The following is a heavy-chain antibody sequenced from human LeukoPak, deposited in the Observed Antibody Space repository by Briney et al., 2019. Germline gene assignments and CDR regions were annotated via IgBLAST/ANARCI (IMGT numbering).Heavy chain of an antibody. CDR1: GFTFSSYW. Sequence: PGGSLRLSCAASGFTFSSYWMHWVRQAPGKGLVWVSHIKTDGSSTNYAESVKGRFTISRDNAKNTVYLQMNSLRTEDTALYYCAKDIGGGGGLGFDYWGQGTLVTVSS. CDR2: IKTDGSST. CDR3: AKDIGGGGGLGFDY. D-gene: IGHD2-15*01. V-gene: IGHV3-74*01. J-gene: IGHJ4*02.